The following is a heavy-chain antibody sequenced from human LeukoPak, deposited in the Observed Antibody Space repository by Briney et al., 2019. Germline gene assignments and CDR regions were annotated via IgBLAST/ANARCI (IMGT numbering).Heavy chain of an antibody. CDR3: AKAEDTSILWWKPTGMDY. V-gene: IGHV3-30*18. J-gene: IGHJ4*02. D-gene: IGHD2-21*01. CDR2: ISYDGSNK. Sequence: PGRSLRLSCAASGFTFSSYGMHWVRQAPGKGLEWVAVISYDGSNKYYADSVKGRFTISRDNSKDTLYLQMNSLRAEDTAVYYCAKAEDTSILWWKPTGMDYWCQGTLVTVSS. CDR1: GFTFSSYG.